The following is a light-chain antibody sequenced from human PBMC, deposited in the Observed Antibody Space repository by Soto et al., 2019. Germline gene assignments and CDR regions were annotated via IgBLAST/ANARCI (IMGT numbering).Light chain of an antibody. CDR1: SSDVGGYNY. Sequence: QSALTQPASVSGSPGQSITISCTGTSSDVGGYNYVSWYQQHPGKAPKLMIYDVSNRPSGVSNRFSGSKSGNTASLTISGLQAEDEADYYCSSYTSSSTLAFGGWNKVTVL. V-gene: IGLV2-14*01. CDR2: DVS. J-gene: IGLJ2*01. CDR3: SSYTSSSTLA.